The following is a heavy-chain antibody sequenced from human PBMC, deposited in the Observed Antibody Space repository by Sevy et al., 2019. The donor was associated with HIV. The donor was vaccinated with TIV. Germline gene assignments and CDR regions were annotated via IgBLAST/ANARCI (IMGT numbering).Heavy chain of an antibody. Sequence: ASVKVSCQASGYTFTRYEIHWVRQAPGQGLEWMGIINPNGGSTGYAQNFQGRVTMTRDTSTGTVYMELSSLRSDDTAVYYCARATSCGGDCYYFDSWGQGTLVTVSS. J-gene: IGHJ4*02. CDR2: INPNGGST. CDR1: GYTFTRYE. V-gene: IGHV1-46*01. CDR3: ARATSCGGDCYYFDS. D-gene: IGHD2-21*02.